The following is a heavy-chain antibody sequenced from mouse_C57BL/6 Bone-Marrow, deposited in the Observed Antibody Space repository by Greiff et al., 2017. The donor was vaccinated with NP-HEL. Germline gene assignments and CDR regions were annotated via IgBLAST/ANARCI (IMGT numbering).Heavy chain of an antibody. D-gene: IGHD1-1*01. V-gene: IGHV1-81*01. J-gene: IGHJ2*01. CDR1: GYTFTSYG. CDR2: IYPRSGNT. Sequence: QVQLQQSGAELARPGASVKLSCKASGYTFTSYGISWVKQRTGQGLEWIGEIYPRSGNTYYNEKFKGKATLTAYKSSSTAYMELRRLTSEDSAVYFCARRGPTVVAGDYWGQGTTLTVSS. CDR3: ARRGPTVVAGDY.